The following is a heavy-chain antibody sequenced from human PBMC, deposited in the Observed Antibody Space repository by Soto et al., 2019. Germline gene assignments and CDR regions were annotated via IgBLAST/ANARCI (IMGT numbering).Heavy chain of an antibody. Sequence: GGSLRLSCAASGFTFSSYGMHWVRQAPGKGLEWVAVIWYDGSNKYYADSVKGRFTISRDNSKNTLYLQMNSLRDEDTAVYYCARDIGNYGMDVWGQGTTVTVSS. CDR2: IWYDGSNK. CDR1: GFTFSSYG. J-gene: IGHJ6*02. CDR3: ARDIGNYGMDV. D-gene: IGHD3-16*02. V-gene: IGHV3-33*01.